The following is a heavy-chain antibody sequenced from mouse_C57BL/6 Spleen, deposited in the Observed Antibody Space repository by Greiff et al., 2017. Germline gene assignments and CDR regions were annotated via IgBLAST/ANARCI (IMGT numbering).Heavy chain of an antibody. D-gene: IGHD2-1*01. CDR1: GYTFTTYP. Sequence: QVQLQQSGAELVKPGASVKMSCKASGYTFTTYPIEWMKQNHGQSLEWIGNFHPYNDDTKYNEKFKGKATLTVEKSSITVYLKLSRLTSDVSAFYYWSSGGNSDYWGQGTTLTVSS. CDR3: SSGGNSDY. J-gene: IGHJ2*01. CDR2: FHPYNDDT. V-gene: IGHV1-47*01.